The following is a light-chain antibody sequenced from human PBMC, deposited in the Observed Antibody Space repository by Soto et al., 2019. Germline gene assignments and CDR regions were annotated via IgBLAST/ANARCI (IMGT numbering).Light chain of an antibody. CDR1: SSNIETNT. V-gene: IGLV1-44*01. CDR3: ALWDDSLSGMV. J-gene: IGLJ2*01. Sequence: QSVLTQPPSASGTPGQRVTISCSGSSSNIETNTVDWYQHLPGTAPKVLIFNNNQRPSGVPDRFSCSKSGTSASLAISGLQSEDEADYYCALWDDSLSGMVFGGGTKVTVL. CDR2: NNN.